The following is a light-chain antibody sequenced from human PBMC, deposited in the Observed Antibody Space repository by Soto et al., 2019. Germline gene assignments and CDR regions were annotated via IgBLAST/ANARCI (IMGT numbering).Light chain of an antibody. J-gene: IGKJ2*01. V-gene: IGKV1-5*03. CDR3: QQYNDSFPYT. CDR2: AAS. Sequence: DIQMTQSPSTLSASVGDRVTITCRASQSISSWLAWYQQKPGTAPKLLIYAASTLESGVPSRFGGSRSGTEFTLTVSSLQPDDFATYYCQQYNDSFPYTFGQGTKLEIK. CDR1: QSISSW.